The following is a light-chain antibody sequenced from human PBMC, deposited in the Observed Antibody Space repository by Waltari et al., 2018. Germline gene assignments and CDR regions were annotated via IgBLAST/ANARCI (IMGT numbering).Light chain of an antibody. J-gene: IGLJ3*02. CDR2: DVN. CDR3: SAYTYSSPFAWA. CDR1: SSDIGASSF. Sequence: QSALTQPASVSGSPGQSITLSCTGTSSDIGASSFVPWYQQHPGKAPQLIIFDVNKRPSGISDRFSGSKSGNTASLTISRLQTGDEADYFCSAYTYSSPFAWAFGGGTKVTVL. V-gene: IGLV2-14*03.